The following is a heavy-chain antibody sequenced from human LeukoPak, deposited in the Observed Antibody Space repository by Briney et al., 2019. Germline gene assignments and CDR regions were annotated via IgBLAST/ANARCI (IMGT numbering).Heavy chain of an antibody. J-gene: IGHJ4*02. CDR1: GYTFTTYY. Sequence: ASVKVSCKASGYTFTTYYMHWVRQAPGQGLEWMGRINPNSGGTNYALKFQGRVTMTRDASVSTAYMELSRLRSDDTAVYYCARTYGDYVRMRLDYWGQGTLVTVSS. CDR2: INPNSGGT. CDR3: ARTYGDYVRMRLDY. D-gene: IGHD4-17*01. V-gene: IGHV1-2*06.